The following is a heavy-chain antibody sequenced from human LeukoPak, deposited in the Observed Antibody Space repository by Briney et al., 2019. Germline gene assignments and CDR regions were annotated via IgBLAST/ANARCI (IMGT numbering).Heavy chain of an antibody. Sequence: SETLSLTCTVSGGSISSSSYYWGWTRHPPGKGLEWIGSIYYSASTYYNPSLKSRVTISVDTSKNQFSLKLSSVTTADTAVYYGARRLHHYFDYWGQGTLVTVSS. V-gene: IGHV4-39*07. D-gene: IGHD4-11*01. J-gene: IGHJ4*02. CDR2: IYYSAST. CDR3: ARRLHHYFDY. CDR1: GGSISSSSYY.